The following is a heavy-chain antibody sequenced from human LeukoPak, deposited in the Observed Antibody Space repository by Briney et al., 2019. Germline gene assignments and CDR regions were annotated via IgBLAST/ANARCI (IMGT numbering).Heavy chain of an antibody. Sequence: GASVTVSCKASGGTFSSYAISWVRQAPGQGLEWMGGIIPIFGTANYAQKFQGRVTITADESTSTAYMELSSLRSEDTAVYYCARVVRSRYSYNYFDYWGQGTLVTVSS. CDR3: ARVVRSRYSYNYFDY. D-gene: IGHD5-18*01. V-gene: IGHV1-69*13. CDR1: GGTFSSYA. CDR2: IIPIFGTA. J-gene: IGHJ4*02.